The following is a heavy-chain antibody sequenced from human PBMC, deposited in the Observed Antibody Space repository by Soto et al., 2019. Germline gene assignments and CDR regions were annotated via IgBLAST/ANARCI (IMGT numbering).Heavy chain of an antibody. Sequence: HGGSLRLSCAASGFIFSDYYMSWIRQAPGKGLEWVSYISSSGSTIYYADSVKGRITISRDNAKNSLYLQINSLRAEDTAVYYCARDYGDYFFDYWGQGTLVTVSS. CDR2: ISSSGSTI. CDR3: ARDYGDYFFDY. J-gene: IGHJ4*02. V-gene: IGHV3-11*01. CDR1: GFIFSDYY. D-gene: IGHD4-17*01.